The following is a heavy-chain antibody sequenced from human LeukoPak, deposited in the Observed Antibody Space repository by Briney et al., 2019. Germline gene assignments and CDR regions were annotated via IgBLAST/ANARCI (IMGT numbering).Heavy chain of an antibody. CDR3: AREASGNYYVSDS. CDR1: GFSFSNYF. CDR2: ITNRGRST. D-gene: IGHD1-26*01. Sequence: GGSLRLSCEASGFSFSNYFMSWIRQAPGKGLEWVSYITNRGRSTNYADAVKGRFTISRDNVKKSVYLEMTDLRAEDTAVYYCAREASGNYYVSDSWGQGTLVTVSS. V-gene: IGHV3-11*04. J-gene: IGHJ4*02.